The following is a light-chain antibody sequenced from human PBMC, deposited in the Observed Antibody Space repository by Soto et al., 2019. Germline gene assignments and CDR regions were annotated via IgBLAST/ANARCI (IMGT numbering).Light chain of an antibody. V-gene: IGKV3-11*01. CDR3: QHRTNWPPAIS. Sequence: EIVLTQSPATLSLSPGERATLSCRASRSVSASLAWYQLRPGQAPRLLIYDASNRATDIPARFSGIGSVTDFTRTISSLEPEDFEVYDFQHRTNWPPAISFGQGTRLEIK. CDR1: RSVSAS. CDR2: DAS. J-gene: IGKJ5*01.